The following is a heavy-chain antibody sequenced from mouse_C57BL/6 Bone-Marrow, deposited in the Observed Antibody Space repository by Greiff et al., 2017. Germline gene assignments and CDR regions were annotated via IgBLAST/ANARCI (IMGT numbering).Heavy chain of an antibody. CDR2: IHPNSGST. Sequence: QVQLQQPGAELVKPGASVKLSCKASGYTFTSYWMHWVKQRPGQGLEWIGMIHPNSGSTNYNEKFKSKDTLTVDKSSNTAYMQLSSLTSEDSAVFYCARSGPLGRSFDYWGKGTTLTVSS. J-gene: IGHJ2*01. CDR3: ARSGPLGRSFDY. D-gene: IGHD4-1*01. CDR1: GYTFTSYW. V-gene: IGHV1-64*01.